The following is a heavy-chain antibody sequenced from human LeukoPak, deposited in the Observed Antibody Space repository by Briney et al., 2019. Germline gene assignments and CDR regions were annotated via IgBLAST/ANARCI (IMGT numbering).Heavy chain of an antibody. CDR3: ASERPSSGWYDY. V-gene: IGHV3-7*01. D-gene: IGHD6-13*01. CDR2: IKGDGSEK. J-gene: IGHJ4*02. CDR1: GFTFSSYW. Sequence: PGGSLRLSCAASGFTFSSYWMTWVRQAPGKRLEWVANIKGDGSEKYYVDSVKGRFTISRDSAKNSLFLQMNSLRAEDTAVYYCASERPSSGWYDYWGQGTLVTVSS.